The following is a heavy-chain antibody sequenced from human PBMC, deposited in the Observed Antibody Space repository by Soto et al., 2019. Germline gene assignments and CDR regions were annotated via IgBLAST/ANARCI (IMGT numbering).Heavy chain of an antibody. CDR2: IIPIFGTA. V-gene: IGHV1-69*01. D-gene: IGHD1-7*01. Sequence: QVQLVQSGAEVKKPGSSVKVSCKASGGTFSSYAISWVRQAPGQGLEWMGGIIPIFGTANYAQKFQGRVTDSGDESTSTAYMGVSRLRSEDTAGYFFARETGTTPNWFDPWGQGTLVTVSS. CDR1: GGTFSSYA. J-gene: IGHJ5*02. CDR3: ARETGTTPNWFDP.